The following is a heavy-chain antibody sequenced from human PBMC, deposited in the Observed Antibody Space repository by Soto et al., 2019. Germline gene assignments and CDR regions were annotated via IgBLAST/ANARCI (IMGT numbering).Heavy chain of an antibody. D-gene: IGHD3-3*01. CDR2: IDQTGAYT. V-gene: IGHV3-23*05. CDR3: VSWIFAHFAH. Sequence: PGGSLRLSCAASGFIFSGHTMSWVRQAPGTGLEWVSSIDQTGAYTNYAESVKGRFTISRDNSRNTLDLQMNSLRAADTALYYCVSWIFAHFAHWGKGTPVTVSS. CDR1: GFIFSGHT. J-gene: IGHJ4*02.